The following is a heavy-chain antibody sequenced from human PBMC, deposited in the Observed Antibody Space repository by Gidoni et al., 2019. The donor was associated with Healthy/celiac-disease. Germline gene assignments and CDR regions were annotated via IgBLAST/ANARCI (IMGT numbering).Heavy chain of an antibody. CDR2: IYWDDDK. D-gene: IGHD3-22*01. CDR3: AHYYYDSSGFSYSFDY. Sequence: QITLKESGPTLVQPTQTLTLTCTFSGFSLSTSAVGVGWIRQPPGKALEWLALIYWDDDKRYSPSLKSRLTITKDTSKNHVVLTMTNMDPVDTATYYCAHYYYDSSGFSYSFDYWGQGTLVTVSS. J-gene: IGHJ4*02. V-gene: IGHV2-5*02. CDR1: GFSLSTSAVG.